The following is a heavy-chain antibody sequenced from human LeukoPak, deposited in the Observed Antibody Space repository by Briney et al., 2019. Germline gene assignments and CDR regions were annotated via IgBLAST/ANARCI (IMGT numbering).Heavy chain of an antibody. J-gene: IGHJ4*02. Sequence: ASVKVSCKASGYTFTSYGISWVRQAPGQGLEWMGWISAYNGNTNYAQKLQGRVTMTTDTSTSTACMELRSLRSDDTAVYYCARVAEYYERRYIRIPSTPDYWGQGTLVTVSS. CDR1: GYTFTSYG. D-gene: IGHD3-22*01. CDR3: ARVAEYYERRYIRIPSTPDY. CDR2: ISAYNGNT. V-gene: IGHV1-18*01.